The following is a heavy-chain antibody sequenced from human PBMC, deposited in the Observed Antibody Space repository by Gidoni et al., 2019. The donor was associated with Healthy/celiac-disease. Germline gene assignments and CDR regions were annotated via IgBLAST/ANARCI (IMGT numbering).Heavy chain of an antibody. J-gene: IGHJ6*02. Sequence: EVQLLESGGGLVQPGGSLRLSCAASGFTFSSSAMSWVRQAPGKGLEWVSAISGSGGSTYYADSVKGRFTISRDNSKNTLYLQMNSLRAEDTAVYYCAKARMVATVKGDLYYYYGMDVWGQGTTVTVSS. CDR3: AKARMVATVKGDLYYYYGMDV. CDR2: ISGSGGST. V-gene: IGHV3-23*01. D-gene: IGHD5-12*01. CDR1: GFTFSSSA.